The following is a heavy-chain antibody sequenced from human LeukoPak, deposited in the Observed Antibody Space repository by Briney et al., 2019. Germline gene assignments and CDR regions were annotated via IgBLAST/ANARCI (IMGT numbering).Heavy chain of an antibody. Sequence: PSETLSLTCTVSGGSISSSNYYWGWIRQPPGKGLEWIGSIYYSGTTYQNPSLKSRVTISVDTSKNQFSLKLSSVTAADTAVYYCATGRYAQAWGQGTLVTVSS. D-gene: IGHD3-10*01. CDR2: IYYSGTT. V-gene: IGHV4-39*07. CDR1: GGSISSSNYY. J-gene: IGHJ5*02. CDR3: ATGRYAQA.